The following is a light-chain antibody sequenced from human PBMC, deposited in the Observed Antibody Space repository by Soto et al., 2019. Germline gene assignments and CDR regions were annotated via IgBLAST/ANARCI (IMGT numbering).Light chain of an antibody. V-gene: IGLV2-14*01. CDR1: SSDVGGYNY. Sequence: QPALTHPASVSGSPGQSITISCTGTSSDVGGYNYVSWYQQHPGKAPKLMIYDVSNRPSGVSNRFSGSKSGNTASLTISGLQAEDEADYYCSSYTSSSTLYVFGTGTKVTVL. J-gene: IGLJ1*01. CDR3: SSYTSSSTLYV. CDR2: DVS.